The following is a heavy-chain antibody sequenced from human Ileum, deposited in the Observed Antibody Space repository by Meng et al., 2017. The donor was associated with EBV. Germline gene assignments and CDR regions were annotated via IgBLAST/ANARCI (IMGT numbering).Heavy chain of an antibody. Sequence: EVQWVEAGGGLGSPGGSLRLSCAASGFTFSSYCMHWVRQAPGMGPVWVSRICHDESTMNYADSVKGRFTISRDNAKNTVYLQMNSLRPEDTAVYYCIRDFREADYWGQGTLVTVSS. CDR1: GFTFSSYC. CDR3: IRDFREADY. D-gene: IGHD3-10*01. CDR2: ICHDESTM. V-gene: IGHV3-74*01. J-gene: IGHJ4*02.